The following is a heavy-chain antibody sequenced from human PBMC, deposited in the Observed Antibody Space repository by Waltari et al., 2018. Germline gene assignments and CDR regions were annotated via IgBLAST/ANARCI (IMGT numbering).Heavy chain of an antibody. Sequence: EVQLVESGGGLVQPGGSLQLSCAASGFTFRDSAMPWVRQASGKGLEWVGRIRSKGNNYATAYTASVKGRFTISRDDSKNTAYLQMNSLKIEDTAVYYCTTIVGATAFDCWGQGTLVTVSS. V-gene: IGHV3-73*02. CDR3: TTIVGATAFDC. J-gene: IGHJ4*02. CDR2: IRSKGNNYAT. D-gene: IGHD1-26*01. CDR1: GFTFRDSA.